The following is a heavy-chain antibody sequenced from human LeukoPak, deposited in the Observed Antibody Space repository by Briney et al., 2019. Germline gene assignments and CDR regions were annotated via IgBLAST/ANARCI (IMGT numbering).Heavy chain of an antibody. V-gene: IGHV1-69*13. CDR2: IIPIFGTA. D-gene: IGHD2-2*02. J-gene: IGHJ3*02. CDR1: GSTFSDYH. Sequence: SVKVSCKASGSTFSDYHINWVRQASGQGLEWMGGIIPIFGTANYAQKFQGRVTITADESTSTAYMELSSLRSEDTAVYYCTSWVVPAAIPGIAAPQGNDAFDIWGQGTMVTVSS. CDR3: TSWVVPAAIPGIAAPQGNDAFDI.